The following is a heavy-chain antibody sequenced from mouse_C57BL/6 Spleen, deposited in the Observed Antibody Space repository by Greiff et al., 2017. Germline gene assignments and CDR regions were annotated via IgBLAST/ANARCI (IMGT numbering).Heavy chain of an antibody. Sequence: VKLQESGAELVKPGASVKISCKASGYAFSSYWMNWVKQRPGKGLEWIGKIYPGDGDTNYNGKFKGKATLTADKSSSTAYMQLSSLTSEDSAVYFGARDGSSPYYYAMDYWGQGTSVTVSS. D-gene: IGHD1-1*01. CDR2: IYPGDGDT. V-gene: IGHV1-80*01. CDR1: GYAFSSYW. CDR3: ARDGSSPYYYAMDY. J-gene: IGHJ4*01.